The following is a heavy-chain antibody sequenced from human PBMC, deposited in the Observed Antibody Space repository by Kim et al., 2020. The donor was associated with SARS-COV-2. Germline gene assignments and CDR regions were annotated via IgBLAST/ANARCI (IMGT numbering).Heavy chain of an antibody. V-gene: IGHV1-46*01. Sequence: ASVKVSCKASGYTFTSYYMHWVRQAPGQGLEWMGIINPSGGSTSYAQKFQGRVTMTRDTSTSTVYMELSSLRSEDTAVYYCARVSWYCSSTSCYDFDYWGQGTLVTVSS. CDR1: GYTFTSYY. D-gene: IGHD2-2*01. CDR2: INPSGGST. CDR3: ARVSWYCSSTSCYDFDY. J-gene: IGHJ4*02.